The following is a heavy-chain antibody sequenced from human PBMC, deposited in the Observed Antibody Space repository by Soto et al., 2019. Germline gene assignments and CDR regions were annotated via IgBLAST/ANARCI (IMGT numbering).Heavy chain of an antibody. CDR2: ISYDGSNK. CDR1: GFTFSSYA. V-gene: IGHV3-30-3*01. J-gene: IGHJ6*02. CDR3: ARDRDYDSSGYYVYYYYGMEV. Sequence: LSLSCAASGFTFSSYAMHWVRQAPGKGLEWVAVISYDGSNKYYADSVKGRFTISRDNSKNTLYLQMNSLRAEDTAVYYCARDRDYDSSGYYVYYYYGMEVWGQGTTVTVSS. D-gene: IGHD3-22*01.